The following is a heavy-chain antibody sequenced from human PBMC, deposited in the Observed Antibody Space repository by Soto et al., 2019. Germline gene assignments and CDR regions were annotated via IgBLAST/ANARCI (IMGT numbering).Heavy chain of an antibody. D-gene: IGHD6-6*01. CDR2: INPNSGGT. V-gene: IGHV1-2*04. CDR1: GYTFTGYY. Sequence: QVQLVQSGAEVKKPGASVKVSCKASGYTFTGYYMHWVRQAPGQGLEWMGWINPNSGGTNYAQKFQGWVTMTWDTSISTAYMELSRLRSDDTAVYYCASAYSSSSGDYYGMDVWGQGTTVTVSS. CDR3: ASAYSSSSGDYYGMDV. J-gene: IGHJ6*02.